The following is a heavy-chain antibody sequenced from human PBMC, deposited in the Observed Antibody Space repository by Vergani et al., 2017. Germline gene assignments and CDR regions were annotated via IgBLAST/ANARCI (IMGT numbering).Heavy chain of an antibody. Sequence: QVQLQESGPGLVKPSQTLSLTCTVSGGSISSGDYHWSWICQPPGKGPEWIGYIYYSGSTYSNPSLKSRVTISVDTSKNQFSLKLSSVTAADTAVDYCARASGSYPYYYGMDVWGKGTTVTVSS. D-gene: IGHD1-26*01. J-gene: IGHJ6*04. CDR3: ARASGSYPYYYGMDV. V-gene: IGHV4-30-4*08. CDR1: GGSISSGDYH. CDR2: IYYSGST.